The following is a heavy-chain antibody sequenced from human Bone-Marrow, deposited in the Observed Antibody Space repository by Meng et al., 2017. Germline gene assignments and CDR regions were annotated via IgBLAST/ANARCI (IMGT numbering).Heavy chain of an antibody. CDR2: IYYSGST. Sequence: SETLSLTCTVSGGSISSGGYYWSWIRQHPGKGLEWIGYIYYSGSTYYNPSLKSRVTISVDTSKNQFSLKLSSVTAADTAVYYCAREWKLKYSSRWYHAHDLCWFDPWGQGTLVTVSS. D-gene: IGHD6-13*01. CDR1: GGSISSGGYY. CDR3: AREWKLKYSSRWYHAHDLCWFDP. V-gene: IGHV4-31*03. J-gene: IGHJ5*02.